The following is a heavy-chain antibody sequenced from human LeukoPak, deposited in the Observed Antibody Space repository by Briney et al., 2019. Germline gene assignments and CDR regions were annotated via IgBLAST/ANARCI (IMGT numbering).Heavy chain of an antibody. Sequence: GGSLRLSCAASGFTFSSYAMRWVRQAPGKGLEYVSAISSNGGSTYYANSVKGRFTISRDNSKNTLYLQMGSLRAEDMAVYYCARESDSGSYDNDAFDIWGQGTMVTVSS. CDR2: ISSNGGST. CDR3: ARESDSGSYDNDAFDI. J-gene: IGHJ3*02. V-gene: IGHV3-64*01. CDR1: GFTFSSYA. D-gene: IGHD1-26*01.